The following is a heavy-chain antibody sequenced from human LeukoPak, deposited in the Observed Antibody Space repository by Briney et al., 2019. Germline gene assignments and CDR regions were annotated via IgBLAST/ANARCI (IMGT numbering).Heavy chain of an antibody. CDR2: INPNSGGT. Sequence: ASVKVSCKASGYTFTSYYMHWVRQAPGQGLEWMGWINPNSGGTNYAQRFQGRVTMTRDTSISTAYMELSRLRSDDTAVYYCARANFWSGYAYYYCYYMDVWGKGTTVTVSS. V-gene: IGHV1-2*02. J-gene: IGHJ6*03. D-gene: IGHD3-3*01. CDR1: GYTFTSYY. CDR3: ARANFWSGYAYYYCYYMDV.